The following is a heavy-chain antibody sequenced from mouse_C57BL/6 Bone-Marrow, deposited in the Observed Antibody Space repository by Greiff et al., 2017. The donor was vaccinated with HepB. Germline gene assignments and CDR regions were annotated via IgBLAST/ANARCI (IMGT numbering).Heavy chain of an antibody. CDR2: IYPGSGNT. J-gene: IGHJ2*01. D-gene: IGHD1-1*01. V-gene: IGHV1-76*01. CDR1: GYTFTDYY. CDR3: ARGDTTVVATDY. Sequence: VQLQQSGAELVRPGASVKLSCKASGYTFTDYYINWVKQRPGQGLEWIARIYPGSGNTYYNEKFKGKATLTAEKSSSTAYMQLCSLTSEDSAVYFCARGDTTVVATDYWGQGTTLTVSS.